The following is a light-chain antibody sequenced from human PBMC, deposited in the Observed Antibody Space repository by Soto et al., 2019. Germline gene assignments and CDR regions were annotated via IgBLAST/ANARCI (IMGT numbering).Light chain of an antibody. CDR2: GAS. V-gene: IGKV3-20*01. Sequence: ENVLTHSLGALSLSPEERATLSCRASQSVSNNYLAWYQQKPGQAPRLLIYGASNRATGIPDRFSGSGSGTDFTLTISRLEPEDFAVYYCQQCGSSGTFGQGTKVDIK. J-gene: IGKJ1*01. CDR3: QQCGSSGT. CDR1: QSVSNNY.